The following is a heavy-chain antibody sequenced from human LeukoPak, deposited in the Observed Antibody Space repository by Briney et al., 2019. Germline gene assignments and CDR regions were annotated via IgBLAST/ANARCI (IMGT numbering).Heavy chain of an antibody. CDR3: ARQHSSMVTDY. CDR2: MYYTGST. CDR1: GGSLSRSSYC. D-gene: IGHD5-18*01. Sequence: SETLSLTCTVSGGSLSRSSYCWGCIRQPPGKGLEWIGNMYYTGSTYYNPSLKSRVTISLDTSKNQFSLKLSSVTAADTAVYYCARQHSSMVTDYWGQGTLVTVSS. V-gene: IGHV4-39*01. J-gene: IGHJ4*02.